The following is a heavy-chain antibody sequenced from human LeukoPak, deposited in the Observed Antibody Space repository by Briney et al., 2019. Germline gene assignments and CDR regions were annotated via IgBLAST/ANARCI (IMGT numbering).Heavy chain of an antibody. J-gene: IGHJ4*02. Sequence: SETLSLTCAVYGGSFSGYYWSWIRQPPGKGLEWIGYIYYSGSTNYNPSLKSRVTISVDTSKNQFSLKLSSVTAADAAVYYCARERGGYFDYWGQGTLVTVSS. CDR2: IYYSGST. CDR3: ARERGGYFDY. V-gene: IGHV4-59*01. CDR1: GGSFSGYY. D-gene: IGHD2-15*01.